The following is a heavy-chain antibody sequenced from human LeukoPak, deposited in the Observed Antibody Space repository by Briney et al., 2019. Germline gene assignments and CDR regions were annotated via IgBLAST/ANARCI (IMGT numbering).Heavy chain of an antibody. CDR2: ISGSGGST. Sequence: GGSLRLSCAASGFTFSSYAMSWVRQAPGKGLEWVSAISGSGGSTYYANSVKGRFTISRDNSKNTLYLQMNSLRAEDTAVYYCAKQVGFGELLFDYWGQGTPVTVSS. V-gene: IGHV3-23*01. J-gene: IGHJ4*02. CDR3: AKQVGFGELLFDY. CDR1: GFTFSSYA. D-gene: IGHD3-10*01.